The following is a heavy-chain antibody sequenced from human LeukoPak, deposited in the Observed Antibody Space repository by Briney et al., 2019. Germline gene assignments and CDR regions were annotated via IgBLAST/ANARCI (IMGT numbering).Heavy chain of an antibody. CDR1: GGSFSGYY. Sequence: SETLSLTCAVYGGSFSGYYWSWIRQPPGKGLEWIGEINHSGSTNYNPSLKSRVTISVDTSKNQFSLKLSSVTAADTAVCYCARVSAAMVSYDYWGQGTLVTVSS. V-gene: IGHV4-34*01. J-gene: IGHJ4*02. CDR3: ARVSAAMVSYDY. CDR2: INHSGST. D-gene: IGHD2-2*01.